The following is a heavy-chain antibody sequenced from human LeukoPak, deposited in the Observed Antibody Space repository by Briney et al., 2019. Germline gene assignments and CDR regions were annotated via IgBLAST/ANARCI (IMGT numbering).Heavy chain of an antibody. CDR2: IQSSGRT. Sequence: RPETLSLTCAVYGGSLSGLYCRWVRQPPREGLEWDGEIQSSGRTNYNRSHKSRFTIPADPSKNQCSLSQRPRTAAVPPVYYCARELNSGYKGDDWGQGTLVTLCS. J-gene: IGHJ4*02. D-gene: IGHD5-12*01. V-gene: IGHV4-34*01. CDR3: ARELNSGYKGDD. CDR1: GGSLSGLY.